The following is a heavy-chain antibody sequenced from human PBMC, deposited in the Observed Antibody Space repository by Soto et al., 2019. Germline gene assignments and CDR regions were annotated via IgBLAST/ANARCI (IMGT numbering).Heavy chain of an antibody. V-gene: IGHV2-5*02. CDR2: IYWDDDK. CDR1: GFSLSTSGVG. Sequence: SGPTLVNPTQTLTLTCTFSGFSLSTSGVGVGWIRQPPGKALEWLALIYWDDDKRYSPSLKSRLTITKDTSKNQVVLTMTNMDPVDTATYYCAHRRKYDILTGYYPYYFDFCGQGTLVTRSS. CDR3: AHRRKYDILTGYYPYYFDF. D-gene: IGHD3-9*01. J-gene: IGHJ4*02.